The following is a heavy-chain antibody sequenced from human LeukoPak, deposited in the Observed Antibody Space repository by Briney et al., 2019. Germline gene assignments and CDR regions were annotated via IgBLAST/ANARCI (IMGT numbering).Heavy chain of an antibody. J-gene: IGHJ3*02. CDR3: ARDLSYSNHDPALDI. CDR1: GFTFTTSN. V-gene: IGHV3-48*04. D-gene: IGHD4-11*01. Sequence: GGSLRLSCAASGFTFTTSNMNWVRQAPGKGLEWVPYISGSSSTIYYADSGKGRFTISRDNAKNSLYLQMNSLRAEDTAVYYCARDLSYSNHDPALDIWGQGTMVTVSS. CDR2: ISGSSSTI.